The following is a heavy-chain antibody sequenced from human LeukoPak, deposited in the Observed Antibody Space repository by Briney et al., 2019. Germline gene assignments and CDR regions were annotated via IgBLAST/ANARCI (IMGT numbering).Heavy chain of an antibody. CDR2: IYYSGST. V-gene: IGHV4-59*12. D-gene: IGHD6-6*01. CDR1: GGSISSYY. J-gene: IGHJ4*02. CDR3: ARDVGARLPGY. Sequence: PSETLSLTCTVSGGSISSYYWGWIRQPPGKGLEWIGFIYYSGSTNYNPSLKSRVTISVHTSKNQFSLRLTSVTAADTAVYYCARDVGARLPGYWGQGTLVTVSP.